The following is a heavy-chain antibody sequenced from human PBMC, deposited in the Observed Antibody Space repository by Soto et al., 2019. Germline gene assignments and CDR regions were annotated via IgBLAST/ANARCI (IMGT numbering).Heavy chain of an antibody. CDR3: ARERGNGWTFDY. J-gene: IGHJ4*02. V-gene: IGHV3-48*01. CDR1: GFTFSTYS. CDR2: ISSSSTI. D-gene: IGHD6-19*01. Sequence: EVQLVESGGDLVQPGGSLRLSCAASGFTFSTYSMNWVRQAPGKGLEWVSSISSSSTIYYADSVKGRFTISRDNVQNSLYLQMHSLRAEDTAVYYCARERGNGWTFDYWGQGTLVTVSS.